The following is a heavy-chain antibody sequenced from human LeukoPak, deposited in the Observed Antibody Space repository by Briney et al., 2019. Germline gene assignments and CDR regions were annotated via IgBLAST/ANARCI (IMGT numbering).Heavy chain of an antibody. CDR2: IYYSGST. D-gene: IGHD2/OR15-2a*01. CDR3: ASSRRNASKIRQYYYYMDV. J-gene: IGHJ6*03. CDR1: GGSISSYY. Sequence: SETLSLTCTVSGGSISSYYWSWIRQPPGKGLEWIGYIYYSGSTNYNPPLKSRVTISVDTSKNQFSLKLSSVTAADTAVYYCASSRRNASKIRQYYYYMDVWGKGTTVTISS. V-gene: IGHV4-59*01.